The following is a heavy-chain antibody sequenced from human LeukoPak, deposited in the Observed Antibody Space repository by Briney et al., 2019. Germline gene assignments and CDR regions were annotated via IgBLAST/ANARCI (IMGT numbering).Heavy chain of an antibody. CDR2: ISYDGSNK. CDR1: GFTFSSYA. Sequence: QPGRSLRLSCAVSGFTFSSYAMHWVRQAPGKGLEWVAVISYDGSNKYYADSVKGRFTISRDNSKNTLYLQMNSLRAEDTAVYYCARGADAPMRYYFDYWGQGTLVTVSS. J-gene: IGHJ4*02. CDR3: ARGADAPMRYYFDY. V-gene: IGHV3-30-3*01.